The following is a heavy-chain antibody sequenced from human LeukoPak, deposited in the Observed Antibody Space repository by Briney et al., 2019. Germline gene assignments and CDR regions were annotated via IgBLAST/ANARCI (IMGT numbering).Heavy chain of an antibody. J-gene: IGHJ4*02. CDR3: AKGAAAGTRRFDY. D-gene: IGHD6-13*01. CDR2: ISASGGNA. CDR1: GFSFSSSA. V-gene: IGHV3-23*01. Sequence: GGSLRLSCAASGFSFSSSAMSWVRQAPGKGLEWVSLISASGGNAYYTDSVKGRFTISRDNSKNTLYVQMDSLRAEDTATYYCAKGAAAGTRRFDYWGQGTLVTVSS.